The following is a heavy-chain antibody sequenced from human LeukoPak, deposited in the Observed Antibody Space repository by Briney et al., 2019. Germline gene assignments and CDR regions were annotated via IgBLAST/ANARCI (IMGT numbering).Heavy chain of an antibody. CDR3: AKDPYSSSWYEGYFQH. CDR2: ISWNSGSI. V-gene: IGHV3-9*01. Sequence: GRSLRLSCAASGFTFDDYAMHSVRQAPGRGLEWVSGISWNSGSIGYADSVKGRFTISRDNAKNSLYLQMNSLRAEDTALYYCAKDPYSSSWYEGYFQHWGQGTLVTVSS. CDR1: GFTFDDYA. D-gene: IGHD6-13*01. J-gene: IGHJ1*01.